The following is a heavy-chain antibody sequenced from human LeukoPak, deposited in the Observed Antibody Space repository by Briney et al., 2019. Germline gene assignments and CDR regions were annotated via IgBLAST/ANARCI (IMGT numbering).Heavy chain of an antibody. J-gene: IGHJ6*02. CDR3: AKVPYSDYGSGRPPFMDV. D-gene: IGHD3-10*01. Sequence: WGSLRLSCAASGFTFSSYAMSWVRQAPGKGLEWVSTITAGGETTYYADSVKGRFTISRDNSKNTLFLLMNSLRAEDTAIHYCAKVPYSDYGSGRPPFMDVWGQGTTVAVSS. V-gene: IGHV3-23*01. CDR2: ITAGGETT. CDR1: GFTFSSYA.